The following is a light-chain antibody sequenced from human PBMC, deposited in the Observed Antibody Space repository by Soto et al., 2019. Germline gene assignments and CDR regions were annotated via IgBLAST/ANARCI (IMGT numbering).Light chain of an antibody. CDR1: HCISRW. CDR3: QQYNSFTWT. Sequence: DIQMTQSPSSLFASVGDRVAVTCRASHCISRWLAWYQQRPGKAPSLLITDASKLESGVPPRFNGRRSETEFTLTISNLQPDDFATYYCQQYNSFTWTFGLGTKVDNK. CDR2: DAS. V-gene: IGKV1-5*01. J-gene: IGKJ1*01.